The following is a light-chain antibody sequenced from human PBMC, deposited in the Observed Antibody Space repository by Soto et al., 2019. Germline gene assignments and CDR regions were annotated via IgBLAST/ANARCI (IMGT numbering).Light chain of an antibody. CDR2: GAP. Sequence: DTVLTQSPATLSLSPGERATLSCRTSQSVGTYLAWYQHKPGQGPRLLISGAPNRATGIPARFSGSGSGTDFTLTISSLEPEDFAVYYCQQRKSWPPTFGGGTKVDIK. CDR1: QSVGTY. J-gene: IGKJ4*01. V-gene: IGKV3-11*01. CDR3: QQRKSWPPT.